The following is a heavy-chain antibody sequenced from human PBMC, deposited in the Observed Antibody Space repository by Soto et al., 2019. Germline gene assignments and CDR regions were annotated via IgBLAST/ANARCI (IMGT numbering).Heavy chain of an antibody. CDR2: IYYSGST. D-gene: IGHD2-15*01. V-gene: IGHV4-30-4*01. CDR1: GGSISSGDYY. J-gene: IGHJ6*02. Sequence: QVQLQESGPGLVKPSQTLSLTCTVSGGSISSGDYYWSWIRQPPGKGLEWIGYIYYSGSTYYNPSLKSRVTISVDTSKNQFSLKLSSVTAADTAVYYCARLPHCSGGSCYWYYYYGMDVWGQGTTVTVSS. CDR3: ARLPHCSGGSCYWYYYYGMDV.